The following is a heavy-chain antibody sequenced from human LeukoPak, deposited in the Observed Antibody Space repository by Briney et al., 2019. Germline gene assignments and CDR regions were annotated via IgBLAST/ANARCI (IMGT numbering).Heavy chain of an antibody. CDR3: ASDGVGFFDY. J-gene: IGHJ4*02. D-gene: IGHD2-8*01. Sequence: GGSLRLSCAVSGFTFSSYSMNWVRQAPGKGLEWVSYISSSRSIIYYADSVKGRFTISRDNAENSLYLQMNSLRDEDTAVYYCASDGVGFFDYWGQGTLVTVSS. CDR1: GFTFSSYS. CDR2: ISSSRSII. V-gene: IGHV3-48*02.